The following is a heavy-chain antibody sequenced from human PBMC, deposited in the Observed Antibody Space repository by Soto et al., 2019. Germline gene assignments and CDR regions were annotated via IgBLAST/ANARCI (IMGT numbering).Heavy chain of an antibody. CDR1: GGSISSGGYY. CDR2: IYYSGST. CDR3: ARADGAHGDYGDYVPPYYFDY. V-gene: IGHV4-31*11. D-gene: IGHD4-17*01. J-gene: IGHJ4*02. Sequence: PAETLSLSCAVSGGSISSGGYYWIWIRHHPGKGLEWIGYIYYSGSTYYNPSLKSRVTISVDTSKNQFSLKLSSVTAADTAVYYCARADGAHGDYGDYVPPYYFDYWGQGTLVTVSS.